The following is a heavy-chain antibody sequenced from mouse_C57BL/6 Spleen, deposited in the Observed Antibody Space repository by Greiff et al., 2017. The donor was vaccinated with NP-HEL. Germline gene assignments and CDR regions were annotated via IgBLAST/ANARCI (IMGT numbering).Heavy chain of an antibody. V-gene: IGHV5-4*01. D-gene: IGHD1-1*01. Sequence: EVKLVESGGGLVKPGGSLKLSCAASGFTFSSYAMSCVRQTPEKRLEWVATISDGGSYTYYPDNVKGRFTISRDNAKNNLYLQMSHLKSEDTAMYYCAREIGTVVATEYFDVWGTGTTVTASS. CDR1: GFTFSSYA. J-gene: IGHJ1*03. CDR3: AREIGTVVATEYFDV. CDR2: ISDGGSYT.